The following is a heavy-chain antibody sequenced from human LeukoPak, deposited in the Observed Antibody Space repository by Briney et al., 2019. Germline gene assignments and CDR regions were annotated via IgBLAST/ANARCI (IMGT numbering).Heavy chain of an antibody. D-gene: IGHD3-10*01. CDR1: GYTFSSYY. CDR2: INPSGGST. V-gene: IGHV1-46*01. J-gene: IGHJ4*02. CDR3: ARDYYGSGSYFYY. Sequence: ASVKVSCKASGYTFSSYYMHWVRQAPGQGLEWMGIINPSGGSTRYAQKFQGRVTMTKDTSTSTVYMELSSLRSEDTAVYYCARDYYGSGSYFYYWGQGTLVTVSS.